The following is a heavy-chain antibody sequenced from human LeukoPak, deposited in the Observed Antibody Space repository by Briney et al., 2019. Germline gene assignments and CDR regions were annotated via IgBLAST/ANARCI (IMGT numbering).Heavy chain of an antibody. Sequence: GESLKISCKGSGYSFANYWIGWVRQMPGKGLEWMGIIYPGDSDTSYSPSFQGQVTISADKSISTAYLQWSSLKASDTAVYYCARREGGWYLDYWGQGTLVTVSS. V-gene: IGHV5-51*01. D-gene: IGHD6-19*01. CDR2: IYPGDSDT. J-gene: IGHJ4*02. CDR3: ARREGGWYLDY. CDR1: GYSFANYW.